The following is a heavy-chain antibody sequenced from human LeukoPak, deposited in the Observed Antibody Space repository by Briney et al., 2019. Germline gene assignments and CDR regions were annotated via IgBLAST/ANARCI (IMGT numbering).Heavy chain of an antibody. CDR3: ARDTYYGSGWYNYFDY. V-gene: IGHV3-30*01. J-gene: IGHJ4*02. CDR2: ISYDGSNK. Sequence: GRSLRLSCAASGFTLSSYAMHWVRQAPGKGLEWVAVISYDGSNKYYADSVKGRFTISRDNSKNTLYLQMNSLRAEDTAVYYCARDTYYGSGWYNYFDYWGQGTLVTVSS. D-gene: IGHD6-19*01. CDR1: GFTLSSYA.